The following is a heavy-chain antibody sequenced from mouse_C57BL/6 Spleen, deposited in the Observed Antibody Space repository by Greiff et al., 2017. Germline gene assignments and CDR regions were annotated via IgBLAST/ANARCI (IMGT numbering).Heavy chain of an antibody. J-gene: IGHJ2*01. Sequence: DVMLVESGPGLVKPSQSLSLTCTVTGYSITSGYDWHWIRHFPGNKLEWMGYISYSGSTNYNPSLKSRISITHDTSKNHFFLKLNSVTTEDTATYYCARMDYDYDGVFDYWGQGTTLTVSS. CDR1: GYSITSGYD. CDR3: ARMDYDYDGVFDY. V-gene: IGHV3-1*01. CDR2: ISYSGST. D-gene: IGHD2-4*01.